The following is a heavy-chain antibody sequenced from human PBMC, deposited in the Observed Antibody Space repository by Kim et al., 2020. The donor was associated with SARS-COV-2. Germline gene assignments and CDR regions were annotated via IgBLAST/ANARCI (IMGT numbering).Heavy chain of an antibody. Sequence: TSSTPPLKSPVTISGATSKNQFSPKLSSVTAADTAVYYCARLSLRYGMDVWGQGTTVTVSS. CDR2: T. CDR3: ARLSLRYGMDV. V-gene: IGHV4-39*01. J-gene: IGHJ6*02.